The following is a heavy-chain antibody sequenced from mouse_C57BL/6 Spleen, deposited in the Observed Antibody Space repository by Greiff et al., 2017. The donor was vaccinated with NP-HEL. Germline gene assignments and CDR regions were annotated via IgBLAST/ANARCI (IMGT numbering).Heavy chain of an antibody. J-gene: IGHJ2*01. D-gene: IGHD1-1*01. CDR2: IDPENGDT. Sequence: EVQLQESGAELVRPGASVKLSCTASGFNIKDDYMHWVKQRPEQGLEWIGWIDPENGDTEYASKFQGKATITADTSANTAYLQLSSLTSEDTAVYYCTTLRGDYWGQGTTLTVSS. CDR1: GFNIKDDY. CDR3: TTLRGDY. V-gene: IGHV14-4*01.